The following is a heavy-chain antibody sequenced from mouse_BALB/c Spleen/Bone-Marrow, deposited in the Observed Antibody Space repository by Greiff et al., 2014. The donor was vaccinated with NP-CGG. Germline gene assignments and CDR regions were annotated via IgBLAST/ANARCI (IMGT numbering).Heavy chain of an antibody. Sequence: EVNVVESGGGLVQPGGSLRLSCAASGFTFSGYGMSWVRQTPDKGLELVATISGSGSSTYYPDSVKGRFTISRDNARNTLYLQMSSLKSEDTAMYYCARGRDWFDHWGQGTTLTVSS. CDR3: ARGRDWFDH. CDR1: GFTFSGYG. J-gene: IGHJ2*01. V-gene: IGHV5-6-3*01. CDR2: ISGSGSST. D-gene: IGHD3-3*01.